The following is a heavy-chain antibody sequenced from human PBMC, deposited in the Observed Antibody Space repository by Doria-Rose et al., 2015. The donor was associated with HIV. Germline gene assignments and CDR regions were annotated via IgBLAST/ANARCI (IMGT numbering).Heavy chain of an antibody. D-gene: IGHD3-10*01. CDR2: INPSGGST. Sequence: PGASVKVSCKAPGYTFTDYYMHWVRQAPGQGLDWMGIINPSGGSTTYAQKFQGRVTMTRDTSTSTVYMELSSLRSEDTAVYYCARVINSGSYHFDYWGQGTLVTVSS. CDR1: GYTFTDYY. J-gene: IGHJ4*02. CDR3: ARVINSGSYHFDY. V-gene: IGHV1-46*01.